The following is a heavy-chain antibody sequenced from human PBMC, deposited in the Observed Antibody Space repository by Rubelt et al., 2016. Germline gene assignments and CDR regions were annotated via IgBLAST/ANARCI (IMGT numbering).Heavy chain of an antibody. CDR2: INPNSGGA. Sequence: QVQLVQSGAEVKKPGASVKVACKASGYTFTGYYLHWLRQAPGQGLEWMGWINPNSGGANYAQKVQGRVTLTRDTSISTAYMELSRLRSDDTAVYYCVRDGSLDYWGQGTLVTVSS. CDR1: GYTFTGYY. D-gene: IGHD2-15*01. J-gene: IGHJ4*02. CDR3: VRDGSLDY. V-gene: IGHV1-2*02.